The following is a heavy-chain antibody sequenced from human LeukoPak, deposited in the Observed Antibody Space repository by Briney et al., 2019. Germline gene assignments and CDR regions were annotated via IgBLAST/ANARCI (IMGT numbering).Heavy chain of an antibody. CDR3: ASNERGSGYYYAI. D-gene: IGHD3-22*01. Sequence: GGSLRLSCAASGFTFSSYSMNWVRQAPGKGLEWVSSISSSSSYIYYADSVKGRFTISRDNAKNSLYLQMNSLRAEDTAVYYCASNERGSGYYYAIWGQGTLVTVSS. J-gene: IGHJ4*02. CDR1: GFTFSSYS. V-gene: IGHV3-21*01. CDR2: ISSSSSYI.